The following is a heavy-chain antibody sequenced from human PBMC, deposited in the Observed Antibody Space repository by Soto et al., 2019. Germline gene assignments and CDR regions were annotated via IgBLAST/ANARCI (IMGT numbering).Heavy chain of an antibody. D-gene: IGHD3-22*01. Sequence: SETLSLTCTVSGGSISSGGYYWSWIRQHPGKGLEWIGYIYYSGSTYYNPSLKSRVTISVDTSKNQFSLKLSSVTAADTAVYYRARDSISALRYYYDSSGYPGAHDAFDIWGQGTVVTVSS. CDR1: GGSISSGGYY. CDR2: IYYSGST. CDR3: ARDSISALRYYYDSSGYPGAHDAFDI. V-gene: IGHV4-31*03. J-gene: IGHJ3*02.